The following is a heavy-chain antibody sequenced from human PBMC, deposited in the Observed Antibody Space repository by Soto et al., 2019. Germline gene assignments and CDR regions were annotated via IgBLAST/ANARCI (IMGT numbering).Heavy chain of an antibody. D-gene: IGHD4-4*01. CDR1: GFTFSSYA. J-gene: IGHJ4*02. CDR2: ISYDGSNK. CDR3: TFSTVITPPFDY. Sequence: LRLSCAASGFTFSSYAMHWVRQAPGKGLEWVAVISYDGSNKYYADSVKGRFTISRDNSKNTLYLQMNSLRAEDTAVYYCTFSTVITPPFDYWGQGTLVTVSS. V-gene: IGHV3-30-3*01.